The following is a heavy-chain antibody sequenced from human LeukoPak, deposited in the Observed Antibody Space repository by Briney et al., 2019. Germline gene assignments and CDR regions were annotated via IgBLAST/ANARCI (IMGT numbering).Heavy chain of an antibody. CDR1: GGTFSSYT. J-gene: IGHJ5*02. CDR3: ARVFDSSGWYCWFDP. V-gene: IGHV1-69*02. Sequence: SVKVSCKDSGGTFSSYTISWVRQAPGQGLEWMGRIIPILGIANYAQKFQGRVTITADKSTSTAYMELSSLRSEDTAVYYCARVFDSSGWYCWFDPWGQGTLVTVSS. CDR2: IIPILGIA. D-gene: IGHD6-19*01.